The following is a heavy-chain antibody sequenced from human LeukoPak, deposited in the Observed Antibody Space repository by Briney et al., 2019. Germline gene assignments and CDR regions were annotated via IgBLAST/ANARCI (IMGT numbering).Heavy chain of an antibody. J-gene: IGHJ4*02. V-gene: IGHV4-31*03. Sequence: SETPSLTCTVSGGSISSGGYYWHWIRQHPGKGLEWIGNIYHSGTTYYNPSLKSRVTISVDTSKNQFSLKLSSVTAADTAVYYCARSPTVVRIVGGNFDYWGQGTLVTVSS. CDR2: IYHSGTT. CDR3: ARSPTVVRIVGGNFDY. D-gene: IGHD3-10*01. CDR1: GGSISSGGYY.